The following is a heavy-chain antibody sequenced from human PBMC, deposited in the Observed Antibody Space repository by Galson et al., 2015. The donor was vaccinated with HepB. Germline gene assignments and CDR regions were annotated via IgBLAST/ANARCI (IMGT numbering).Heavy chain of an antibody. CDR2: IRSKANSYAT. Sequence: SLRLSCAASGFTFSGSAMHWVRQASGKGLEWVGRIRSKANSYATAYAASVKGRFTISRDDSKNTAYLQMNSLKTEDTAVYYCTSIPYGNYDGAGSFDYWGQGTLVTVSS. CDR3: TSIPYGNYDGAGSFDY. V-gene: IGHV3-73*01. CDR1: GFTFSGSA. J-gene: IGHJ4*02. D-gene: IGHD4-11*01.